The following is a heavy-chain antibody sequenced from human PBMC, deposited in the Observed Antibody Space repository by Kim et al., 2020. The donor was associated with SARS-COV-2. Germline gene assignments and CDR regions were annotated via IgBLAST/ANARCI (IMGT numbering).Heavy chain of an antibody. V-gene: IGHV4-59*01. D-gene: IGHD2-2*01. Sequence: NPSLKSRVTISVDTSKNQFSLKLSAVPAADTAVYYCARVGTSWGSFPFDIWGQGTMVTVSS. J-gene: IGHJ3*02. CDR3: ARVGTSWGSFPFDI.